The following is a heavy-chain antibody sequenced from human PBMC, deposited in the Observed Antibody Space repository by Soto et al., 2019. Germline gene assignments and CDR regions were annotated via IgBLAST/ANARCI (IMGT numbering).Heavy chain of an antibody. CDR1: GGTFSSYA. Sequence: SVKVSCKASGGTFSSYAISWVRQAPGQGLEWMGGIIPIFGTANYAQKFQGRVTITADESTSTAYMELSSLRSEDTAVYYCARGKVVVVTPIDSNSFDPWGQAPLVTVSS. CDR3: ARGKVVVVTPIDSNSFDP. J-gene: IGHJ5*02. CDR2: IIPIFGTA. V-gene: IGHV1-69*13. D-gene: IGHD2-21*02.